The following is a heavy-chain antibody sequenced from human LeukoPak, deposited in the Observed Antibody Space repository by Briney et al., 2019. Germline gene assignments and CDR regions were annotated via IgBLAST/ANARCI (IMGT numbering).Heavy chain of an antibody. CDR2: ISGDGDTT. CDR3: AKDVGDKSAYYYGGYFDF. Sequence: GGSLRLSCAASGFVFDDYAMNWVRQTPGRGLEWVSLISGDGDTTYYADSVKGRFTISRDNSKNSLYLQMNSLRAEDTALYYCAKDVGDKSAYYYGGYFDFWGQGTLVTVSS. J-gene: IGHJ4*02. V-gene: IGHV3-43D*03. CDR1: GFVFDDYA. D-gene: IGHD3-22*01.